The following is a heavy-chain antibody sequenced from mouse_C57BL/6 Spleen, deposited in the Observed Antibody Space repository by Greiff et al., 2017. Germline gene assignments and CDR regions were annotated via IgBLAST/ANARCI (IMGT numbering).Heavy chain of an antibody. CDR1: GYTFTSYW. CDR3: ARRYDGYLAWFSC. J-gene: IGHJ3*01. Sequence: VQLQQPGAELVKPGASVKMSCKASGYTFTSYWITWVKQRPGQGLEWIGDIYPGSGSTNYNEKFKSKATLTVDTSSSTAYMQLSSLTSEDSAVCYCARRYDGYLAWFSCWGHWPLVTVAA. CDR2: IYPGSGST. V-gene: IGHV1-55*01. D-gene: IGHD2-3*01.